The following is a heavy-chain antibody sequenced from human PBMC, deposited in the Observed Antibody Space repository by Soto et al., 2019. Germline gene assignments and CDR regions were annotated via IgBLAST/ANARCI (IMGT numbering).Heavy chain of an antibody. CDR3: AKDPRTSVSSEEGYGAFDI. CDR1: GFSFDEHA. V-gene: IGHV3-9*01. D-gene: IGHD5-18*01. CDR2: ISWKSGRV. Sequence: EVQLVESGGGLVQPGRSLRLSCAASGFSFDEHAMHWVRQGTGKGLEWVSGISWKSGRVGYGDSVKGRFTISRDHAKNTLYLQMNSLRAEDTALYYCAKDPRTSVSSEEGYGAFDIWGQGTMVTLSS. J-gene: IGHJ3*02.